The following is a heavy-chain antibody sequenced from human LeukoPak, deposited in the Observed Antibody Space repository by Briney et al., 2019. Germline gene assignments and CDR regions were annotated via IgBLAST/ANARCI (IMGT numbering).Heavy chain of an antibody. CDR1: GGSISSYY. CDR2: IYYSGST. Sequence: SETLSLTCIVSGGSISSYYWSWIRQPPGKGLEWIGYIYYSGSTNYNPSLKSRVTVSVDTSKNQFSLKLSSVTAAHTAVYYCARSYYYGSGSYYRPYYYYYGMDVWGQGTTVTVSS. CDR3: ARSYYYGSGSYYRPYYYYYGMDV. J-gene: IGHJ6*02. D-gene: IGHD3-10*01. V-gene: IGHV4-59*01.